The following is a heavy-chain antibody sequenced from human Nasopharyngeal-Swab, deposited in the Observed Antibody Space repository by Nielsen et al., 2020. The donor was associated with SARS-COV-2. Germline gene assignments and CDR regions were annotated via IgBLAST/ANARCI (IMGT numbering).Heavy chain of an antibody. CDR3: ASGHTNGYPYHSYYYMDV. CDR2: ITYNGNT. D-gene: IGHD2-8*01. J-gene: IGHJ6*03. V-gene: IGHV4-31*02. Sequence: WIRQPPGKGLEWIAFITYNGNTYYDPSLKSRVSLSLDTSGNQISLNLTAVTAADTAVYYCASGHTNGYPYHSYYYMDVWGKGTTVTV.